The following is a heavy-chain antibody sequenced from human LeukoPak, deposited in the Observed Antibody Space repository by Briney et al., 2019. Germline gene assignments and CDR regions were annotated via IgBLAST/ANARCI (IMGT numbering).Heavy chain of an antibody. V-gene: IGHV5-51*01. D-gene: IGHD3-10*01. CDR1: GYRFTTYC. J-gene: IGHJ4*02. Sequence: GALRVSSKGSGYRFTTYCIGWVRQRPGKGLGWMGLIYLDDCDTRYTPTFQGQVTLSADKTTSTAYLQWSSQKASDTAMDYCARTSYGSGSYFGSWGQGPLVPVSA. CDR3: ARTSYGSGSYFGS. CDR2: IYLDDCDT.